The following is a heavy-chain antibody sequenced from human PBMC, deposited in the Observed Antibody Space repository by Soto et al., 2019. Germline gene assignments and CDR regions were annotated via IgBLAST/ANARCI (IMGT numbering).Heavy chain of an antibody. D-gene: IGHD3-10*01. Sequence: GESLKISCKGSGYSFTSYWIGWVRQMPGKGLECMGIIYPGDSDTRYSPSFQGQVTISADKSISTAYLQWSSLKASDTAMYYCAGGGVRGVITRTRDYYGMDVWGQGITVTVSS. J-gene: IGHJ6*02. CDR3: AGGGVRGVITRTRDYYGMDV. CDR1: GYSFTSYW. V-gene: IGHV5-51*01. CDR2: IYPGDSDT.